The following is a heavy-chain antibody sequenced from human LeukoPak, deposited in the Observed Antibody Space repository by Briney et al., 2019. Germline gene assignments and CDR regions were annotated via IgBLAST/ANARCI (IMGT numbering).Heavy chain of an antibody. J-gene: IGHJ4*02. CDR1: GFTFSSYA. CDR2: ISYDGSNK. Sequence: GGSLRLSCAASGFTFSSYAMHWVRQAPGKGLEWVAVISYDGSNKYYADSVKGRFTISRDNSKNTLYLQMNSLRAEDTAVYYCARDCRSVGIVVVPAYDSPMYWGQGTLVTVSS. D-gene: IGHD2-2*01. CDR3: ARDCRSVGIVVVPAYDSPMY. V-gene: IGHV3-30*01.